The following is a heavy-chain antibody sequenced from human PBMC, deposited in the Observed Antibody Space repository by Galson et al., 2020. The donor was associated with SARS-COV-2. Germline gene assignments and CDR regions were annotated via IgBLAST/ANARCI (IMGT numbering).Heavy chain of an antibody. CDR1: GFSFRTYW. CDR3: ATLWSGYYATDY. D-gene: IGHD3-3*01. CDR2: VSQDGGES. Sequence: GGSLRLSCIASGFSFRTYWMTWVRQAPGKGLEWLATVSQDGGESHYVDSVKGRFTISRDNAKNSVSLQMSNLRPEDTAVYYCATLWSGYYATDYWGLGTLVTVSS. V-gene: IGHV3-7*03. J-gene: IGHJ4*02.